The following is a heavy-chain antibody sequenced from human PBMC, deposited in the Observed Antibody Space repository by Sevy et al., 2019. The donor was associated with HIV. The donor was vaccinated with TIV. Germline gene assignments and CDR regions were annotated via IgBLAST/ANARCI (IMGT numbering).Heavy chain of an antibody. Sequence: SETLSLTCTVSGYSISSGYYWGWIRQPPGKGLEWIGSMYHSGGTYYNPSFKNRVSISVDMSKNQFSLKLSSVTAADTAVYYCARDGVVAGKGNYFDTWGQGTLVTVSS. J-gene: IGHJ4*02. CDR1: GYSISSGYY. CDR3: ARDGVVAGKGNYFDT. CDR2: MYHSGGT. D-gene: IGHD6-19*01. V-gene: IGHV4-38-2*02.